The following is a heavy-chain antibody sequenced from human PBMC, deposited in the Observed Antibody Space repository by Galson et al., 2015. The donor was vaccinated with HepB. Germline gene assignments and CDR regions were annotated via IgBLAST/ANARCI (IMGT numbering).Heavy chain of an antibody. D-gene: IGHD1-26*01. CDR3: ARDAGSGSYYVNYFDY. Sequence: SLRLSCAASGFTFSSYAMHWVRQAPGKGLEWVAYICSSSSNIYYADSVKGRFTISRDNSKNSLYLQMNSLRDEDTAVYYCARDAGSGSYYVNYFDYWGQGTLVTVSS. V-gene: IGHV3-48*02. CDR1: GFTFSSYA. J-gene: IGHJ4*02. CDR2: ICSSSSNI.